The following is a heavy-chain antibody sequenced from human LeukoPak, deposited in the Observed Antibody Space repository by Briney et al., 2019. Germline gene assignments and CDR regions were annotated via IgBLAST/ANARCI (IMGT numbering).Heavy chain of an antibody. V-gene: IGHV1-2*02. D-gene: IGHD2-21*02. CDR2: INPNSGGT. CDR3: ARERIVVVTASHYYYYYMDV. J-gene: IGHJ6*03. Sequence: ASVKVSCKASGYTFTGYYMHWVRQAPGQGLEWMGWINPNSGGTNYAQKFQGRVTMTRDTSISTAYMELSRLRSEDTAVYYCARERIVVVTASHYYYYYMDVWGKGTTVTVSS. CDR1: GYTFTGYY.